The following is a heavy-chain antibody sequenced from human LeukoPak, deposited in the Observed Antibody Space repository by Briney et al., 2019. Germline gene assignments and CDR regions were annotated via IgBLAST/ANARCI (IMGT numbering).Heavy chain of an antibody. D-gene: IGHD3-3*01. Sequence: GASVKVSCKASGGTFSSYAISWVRQAPGQGLEWMGRIIPIFGTANYAQKFQGRVTITTDGSTSTAYMELSSLRSEDTAVYYCAVGSYYDFWSGYSLDPWGQGTLVTVSS. CDR1: GGTFSSYA. V-gene: IGHV1-69*05. CDR2: IIPIFGTA. CDR3: AVGSYYDFWSGYSLDP. J-gene: IGHJ5*02.